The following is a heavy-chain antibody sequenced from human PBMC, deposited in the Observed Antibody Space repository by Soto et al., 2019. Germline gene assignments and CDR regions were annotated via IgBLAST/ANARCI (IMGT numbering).Heavy chain of an antibody. CDR1: GGSISSGDYY. V-gene: IGHV4-30-4*01. D-gene: IGHD6-13*01. CDR3: ARDDSQAAAGTT. Sequence: SETLSLTCTVSGGSISSGDYYWSWIRQPPGKGLEWIGYIYYSGSTYYNPSLKSRVTISVDTSKNQFSLKLSSVTAADTAVYYCARDDSQAAAGTTWGQGTLVTVSS. J-gene: IGHJ5*02. CDR2: IYYSGST.